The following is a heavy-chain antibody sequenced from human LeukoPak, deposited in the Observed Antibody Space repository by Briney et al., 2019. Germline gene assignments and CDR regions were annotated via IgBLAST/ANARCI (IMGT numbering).Heavy chain of an antibody. CDR2: INSDGSST. D-gene: IGHD3-16*02. Sequence: GGSLRLSCAASGFTFSSYWMHWVRQAPGKGLVWVSRINSDGSSTSYADSVKGRFTISRDNAKNMLYLQMNSLRAEDTAVYYCARADGYRNFDYWGQGTLVTVSS. J-gene: IGHJ4*02. CDR3: ARADGYRNFDY. CDR1: GFTFSSYW. V-gene: IGHV3-74*01.